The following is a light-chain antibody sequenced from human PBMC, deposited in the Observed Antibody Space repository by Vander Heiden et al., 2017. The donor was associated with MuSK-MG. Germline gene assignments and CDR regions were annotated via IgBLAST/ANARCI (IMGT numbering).Light chain of an antibody. Sequence: DIQMTQSPSTLSASVGDRVTITCRASQSISSWLAWYQQKPGKAPKLLIYKASSLESGVPARFSGSGSGTEFTLTISSLQPEDVATYYCQQYNSNPPTFGQGTKLENK. CDR2: KAS. V-gene: IGKV1-5*03. CDR3: QQYNSNPPT. CDR1: QSISSW. J-gene: IGKJ2*01.